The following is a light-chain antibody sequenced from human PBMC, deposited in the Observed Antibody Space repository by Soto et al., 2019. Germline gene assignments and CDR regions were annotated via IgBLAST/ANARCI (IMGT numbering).Light chain of an antibody. CDR3: QQYNKWTQT. Sequence: EIVMTQSPATLSVSPGERVTLSCRASLGIRINLAWYQQRPGQAPRLLIYGASTRETGVPTRFSGSGSGTEFTLTISSLQSEDLAVYHCQQYNKWTQTFGQGTKVDIK. J-gene: IGKJ1*01. V-gene: IGKV3-15*01. CDR1: LGIRIN. CDR2: GAS.